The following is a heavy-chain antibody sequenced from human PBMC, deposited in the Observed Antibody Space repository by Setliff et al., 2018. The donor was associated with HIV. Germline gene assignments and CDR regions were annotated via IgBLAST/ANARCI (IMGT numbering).Heavy chain of an antibody. CDR1: GGSISSYY. CDR3: ARQRHGGAGAHDY. CDR2: IYYSGGT. D-gene: IGHD3-16*01. V-gene: IGHV4-59*12. Sequence: SETLSLTCNVSGGSISSYYWNWIRQPPGKGLEWIGYIYYSGGTYYNPSLKSRVTISVDTSKNQFSLKLSSVTAADTAVYYCARQRHGGAGAHDYWGQGTLVTVSS. J-gene: IGHJ4*02.